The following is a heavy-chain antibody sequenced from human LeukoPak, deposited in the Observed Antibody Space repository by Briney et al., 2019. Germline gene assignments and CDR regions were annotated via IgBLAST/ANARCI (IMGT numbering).Heavy chain of an antibody. V-gene: IGHV4-38-2*01. CDR2: IYHSGST. J-gene: IGHJ6*03. CDR1: GYSISSGYY. Sequence: SETLSLTCAVSGYSISSGYYWGWTRQPPGKGLEWIGSIYHSGSTYYNPSLKSRVIISVDTSKNQFSLKLSSVTAADTAVYYCARNLNWSGYYPQDYYMDVWGKGTTVTVSS. CDR3: ARNLNWSGYYPQDYYMDV. D-gene: IGHD3-3*01.